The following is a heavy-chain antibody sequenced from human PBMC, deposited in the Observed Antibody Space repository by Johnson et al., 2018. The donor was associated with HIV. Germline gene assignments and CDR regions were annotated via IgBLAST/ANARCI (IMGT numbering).Heavy chain of an antibody. J-gene: IGHJ3*02. CDR2: INSDGSST. CDR1: GFTFRSYW. CDR3: AREDQNWNYDHAFDI. Sequence: VLLVESGGGLVKPGGSLRLSCVGSGFTFRSYWMHWVRQAPGKGLVWVSRINSDGSSTSYADSVKGRFTISRDNSKNTLYLQMNSLRAEDTAVYYCAREDQNWNYDHAFDIWGQGTMVTVSS. V-gene: IGHV3-74*01. D-gene: IGHD1-7*01.